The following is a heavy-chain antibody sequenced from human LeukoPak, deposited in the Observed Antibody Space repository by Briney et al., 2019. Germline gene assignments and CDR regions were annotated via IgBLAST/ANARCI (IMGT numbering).Heavy chain of an antibody. Sequence: GASVKVSCKASGFTFTSSAVQWVRQARGQRLEWIGWIVVGNGNTNYAQKFQERVTITRDMSTSTAYMELSSLRSEDTAVYYCAADGPQGYCSSTSCYTWGEEYFQHWGQGTLVTVSS. J-gene: IGHJ1*01. CDR1: GFTFTSSA. CDR3: AADGPQGYCSSTSCYTWGEEYFQH. CDR2: IVVGNGNT. D-gene: IGHD2-2*02. V-gene: IGHV1-58*01.